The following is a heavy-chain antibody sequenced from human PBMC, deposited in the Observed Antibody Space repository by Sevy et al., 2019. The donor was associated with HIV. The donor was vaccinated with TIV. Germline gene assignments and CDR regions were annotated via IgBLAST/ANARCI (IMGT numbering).Heavy chain of an antibody. CDR1: GFTFSSYS. CDR3: AREEQWPKKLDY. D-gene: IGHD6-19*01. J-gene: IGHJ4*02. V-gene: IGHV3-21*01. Sequence: GGSLRLSCAASGFTFSSYSMNWVRQAPGKGLEWVSSISSSSSYIYYADSVKDRFTISRDNAKNSLYLQMNSLRAEDTAVYYCAREEQWPKKLDYWGQGTLVTVSS. CDR2: ISSSSSYI.